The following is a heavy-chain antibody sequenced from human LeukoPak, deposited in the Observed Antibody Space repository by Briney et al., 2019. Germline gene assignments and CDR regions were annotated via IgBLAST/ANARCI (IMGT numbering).Heavy chain of an antibody. Sequence: ASVKVSCKASGYTFTSYYMHWVRQAPGQGLEWMGIINPSGGSTSYAQKFQGRVTMTRDTSISTAYMELSRLRSDDTAVYYCARDQRNLRVRDYRVGGYDYWGQGTLVTVSS. CDR3: ARDQRNLRVRDYRVGGYDY. CDR1: GYTFTSYY. CDR2: INPSGGST. V-gene: IGHV1-46*01. D-gene: IGHD3-10*01. J-gene: IGHJ4*02.